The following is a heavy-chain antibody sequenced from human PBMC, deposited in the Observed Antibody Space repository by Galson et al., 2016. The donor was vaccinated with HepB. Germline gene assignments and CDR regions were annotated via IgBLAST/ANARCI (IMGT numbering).Heavy chain of an antibody. Sequence: SETLSLTCTVSDGSISSSYWSWIRQPPGKGLEWIGNIYYSGSTKYNPSLKSRVTISVDTSKNQISLKLSSVTAADTAVYYCARSAGIGSGWLANASWGQGTLVTVSS. J-gene: IGHJ5*02. V-gene: IGHV4-59*01. CDR2: IYYSGST. CDR1: DGSISSSY. D-gene: IGHD6-19*01. CDR3: ARSAGIGSGWLANAS.